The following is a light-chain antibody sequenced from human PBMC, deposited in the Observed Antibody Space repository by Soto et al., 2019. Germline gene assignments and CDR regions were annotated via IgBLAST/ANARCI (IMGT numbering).Light chain of an antibody. CDR2: SDD. CDR3: SSYTSSSSGV. CDR1: SSNIGNNF. Sequence: QSVLTQPPAASGTPGQKVTISCSGASSNIGNNFVSWYQQVPGTAPKLLIYSDDQRPSGVPDRVSGSKSGTSASLAISGLRSEDEADYYCSSYTSSSSGVFGTGTKVTVL. V-gene: IGLV1-47*02. J-gene: IGLJ1*01.